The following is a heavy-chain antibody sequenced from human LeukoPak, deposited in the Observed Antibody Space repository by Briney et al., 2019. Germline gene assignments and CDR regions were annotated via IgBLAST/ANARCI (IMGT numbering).Heavy chain of an antibody. V-gene: IGHV3-48*03. J-gene: IGHJ4*02. Sequence: GGSLRLSCAASGFTFSSYEMNWVRQAPGKGLEWVSYISSSGSTIYYADSVKGRFTISRDNSKNTLYLQMNSLRAEDTAVYYCARVEGYDSSVYYFDYWGQGTLVTVSS. CDR1: GFTFSSYE. CDR2: ISSSGSTI. CDR3: ARVEGYDSSVYYFDY. D-gene: IGHD3-22*01.